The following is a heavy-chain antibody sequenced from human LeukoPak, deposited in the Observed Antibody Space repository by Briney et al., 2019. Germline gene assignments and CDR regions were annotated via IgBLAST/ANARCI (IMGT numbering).Heavy chain of an antibody. CDR2: NNTNTGNP. V-gene: IGHV7-4-1*02. J-gene: IGHJ4*02. Sequence: ASVKVSCKASGYTFTSYAMHWVRQAPGQGLEWMGWNNTNTGNPTYAQGFTGRFVFSLDTSVSTAYLQISSLKAEDTAVYYCARASGSDYWGQGTLVTVSS. CDR1: GYTFTSYA. CDR3: ARASGSDY. D-gene: IGHD7-27*01.